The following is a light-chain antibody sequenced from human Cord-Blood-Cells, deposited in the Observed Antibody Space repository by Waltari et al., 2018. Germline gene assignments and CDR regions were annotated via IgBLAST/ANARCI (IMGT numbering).Light chain of an antibody. CDR2: GAA. Sequence: EIMMTQPPATLSVSPGDRATLSCRASPRVTTNLAGYQQKPGQAPRLRIYGAATRATGIPARFSVSGSGTEFTLTISSLQSEDFAVYCCQQYNNWPPYTFGQGTKLEIK. CDR3: QQYNNWPPYT. CDR1: PRVTTN. V-gene: IGKV3-15*01. J-gene: IGKJ2*01.